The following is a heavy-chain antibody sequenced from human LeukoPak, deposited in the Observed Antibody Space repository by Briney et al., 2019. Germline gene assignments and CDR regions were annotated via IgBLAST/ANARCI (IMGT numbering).Heavy chain of an antibody. Sequence: GESLKISCKGSGYRFTNYWIGWVRHMPGKGLEWMGIIYPGDSDTRYSPSFQGQVTISADKSFSTAYLQWSSLKASDTAMYYCARLKNLGYSYGYLDYWCQGTLVTVSS. V-gene: IGHV5-51*01. CDR3: ARLKNLGYSYGYLDY. CDR1: GYRFTNYW. J-gene: IGHJ4*02. CDR2: IYPGDSDT. D-gene: IGHD5-18*01.